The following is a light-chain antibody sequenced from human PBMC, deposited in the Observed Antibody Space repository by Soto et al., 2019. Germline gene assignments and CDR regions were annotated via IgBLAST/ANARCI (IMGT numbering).Light chain of an antibody. CDR2: GNN. CDR3: AAWDDSLPGV. J-gene: IGLJ2*01. V-gene: IGLV1-44*01. Sequence: QAVVTQPPSASGTPGQRVTISCSGSNSNIGSSTVNWYQQLPGTAPKLLMSGNNQRPSGVPDRFSGSKSGASASLAINGLQAEDESDYYCAAWDDSLPGVFGGGTKLTVL. CDR1: NSNIGSST.